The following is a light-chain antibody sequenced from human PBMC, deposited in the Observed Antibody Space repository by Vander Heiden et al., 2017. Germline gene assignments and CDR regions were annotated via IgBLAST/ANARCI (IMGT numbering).Light chain of an antibody. V-gene: IGKV1-39*01. Sequence: DIQMTQSPSSLSASVGDRVTISCRASQTISTFLNWYQQRPGKAPQLLIYAASSLHSGVPSRFGGSGSGTDFTLTITSLQPEDFATYFWQQTYSNPGTFGQGTKVEIK. CDR1: QTISTF. CDR2: AAS. J-gene: IGKJ1*01. CDR3: QQTYSNPGT.